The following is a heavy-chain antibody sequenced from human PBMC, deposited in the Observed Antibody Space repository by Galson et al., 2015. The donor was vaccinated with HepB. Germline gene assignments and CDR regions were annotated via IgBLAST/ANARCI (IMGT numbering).Heavy chain of an antibody. V-gene: IGHV3-30*04. CDR1: GFTFSSYA. CDR3: ARDGDIVATISYYFDW. J-gene: IGHJ4*02. Sequence: SLRLSCAASGFTFSSYAMHGVRKAPGKGLVWVAVISHDGSNKYYADSVKGRVTIYRDNSKNTLYRQMNSRRAEDKAVYYCARDGDIVATISYYFDWWGQGTMVIVS. D-gene: IGHD5-12*01. CDR2: ISHDGSNK.